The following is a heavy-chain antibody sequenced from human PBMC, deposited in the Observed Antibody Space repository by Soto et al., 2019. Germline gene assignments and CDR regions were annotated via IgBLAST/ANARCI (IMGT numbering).Heavy chain of an antibody. Sequence: QVQLQQWGAGLLKPSEILSLTCAVYGGSFSGYQWSWIRQPPGKGLEWIGEINDSGSTTYNPALKSRVTISVDTSKHQGSLKLSSVTAADTAVYYCARGLLLWYGELSRRGDDYYYLDVWGKGNTVTVSS. CDR1: GGSFSGYQ. D-gene: IGHD3-10*01. CDR2: INDSGST. CDR3: ARGLLLWYGELSRRGDDYYYLDV. V-gene: IGHV4-34*01. J-gene: IGHJ6*03.